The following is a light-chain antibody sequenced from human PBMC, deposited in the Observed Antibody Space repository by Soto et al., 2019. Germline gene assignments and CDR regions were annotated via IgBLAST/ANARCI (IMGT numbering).Light chain of an antibody. J-gene: IGKJ1*01. Sequence: IQMTQSPSTLSASVGDTVTITCRASQTISVSLAWYQQKPGKAPNLLIYDASTLQGGVPSRFSGSGSGTEFTLTVTSLQPEDFATYFCQQYDKYSTFGHGTKGDIK. CDR3: QQYDKYST. CDR2: DAS. V-gene: IGKV1-5*01. CDR1: QTISVS.